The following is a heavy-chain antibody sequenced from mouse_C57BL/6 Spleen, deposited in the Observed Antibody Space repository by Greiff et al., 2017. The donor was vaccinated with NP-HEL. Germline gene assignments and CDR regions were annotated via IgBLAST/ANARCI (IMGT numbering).Heavy chain of an antibody. Sequence: VQLQQPGAELVRPGSSVKLSCKASGYTFTSYWMDWVKQRPGQGLEWIGNIYPSDSETHYNQKFKDKATLTVDKSSSTAYMQLSSLTSEDSAVYYCARRGRDAYFDYWGQGTTLTVSS. D-gene: IGHD3-3*01. CDR1: GYTFTSYW. V-gene: IGHV1-61*01. CDR3: ARRGRDAYFDY. J-gene: IGHJ2*01. CDR2: IYPSDSET.